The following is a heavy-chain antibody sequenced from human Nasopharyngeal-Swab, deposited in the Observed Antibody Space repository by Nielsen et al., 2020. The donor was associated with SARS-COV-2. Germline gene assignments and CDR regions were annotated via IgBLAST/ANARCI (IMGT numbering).Heavy chain of an antibody. CDR2: IYTSGST. Sequence: SETLSLTCTVSGGSISSGSYYWSWIRQPAGKGLEWIGRIYTSGSTNYNPSLTSRVTISVDTSKNQFSLKLSSVTAADTAVYYCAREGSSWYKFDYWGQGTLVTVSS. CDR3: AREGSSWYKFDY. J-gene: IGHJ4*02. D-gene: IGHD6-13*01. CDR1: GGSISSGSYY. V-gene: IGHV4-61*02.